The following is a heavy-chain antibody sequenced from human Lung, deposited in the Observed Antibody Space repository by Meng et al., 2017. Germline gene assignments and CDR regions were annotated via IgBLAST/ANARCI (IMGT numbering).Heavy chain of an antibody. J-gene: IGHJ4*02. CDR3: ARETLRELGLFHY. V-gene: IGHV4-4*02. Sequence: QLQLQESGLRLVQPSGTLSLACAVSGDSITRTQWWSWLRQTPGKGLEWIGEISHSGSTVYRPSLQGRVSISLDKSNNEFSLKLTSVTAADTAMYYCARETLRELGLFHYWGQGILVTVSS. CDR2: ISHSGST. CDR1: GDSITRTQW. D-gene: IGHD1-7*01.